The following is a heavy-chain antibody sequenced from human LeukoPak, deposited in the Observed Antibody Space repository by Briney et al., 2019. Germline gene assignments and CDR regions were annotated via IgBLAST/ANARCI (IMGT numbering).Heavy chain of an antibody. D-gene: IGHD3-22*01. CDR1: GFTFSSYS. CDR3: ARERALGYYNDSS. CDR2: ISSSSSYI. V-gene: IGHV3-21*01. J-gene: IGHJ4*02. Sequence: GGSLRLSCAASGFTFSSYSMNWVRQAPGKGLEWVSSISSSSSYIYYADSVKGRFTISRDNAKNSLYLQMNSLRAEDTAVYYCARERALGYYNDSSWGQGTLVTVSS.